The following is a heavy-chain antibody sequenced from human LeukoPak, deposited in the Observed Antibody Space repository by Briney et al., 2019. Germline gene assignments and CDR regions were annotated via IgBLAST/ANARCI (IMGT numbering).Heavy chain of an antibody. J-gene: IGHJ4*02. CDR2: ISHSGST. CDR3: ARGSRHTLRYFDWLVRYYFDY. CDR1: GGSFSGYY. D-gene: IGHD3-9*01. Sequence: SETLSLTCAVYGGSFSGYYWSWIRQPPGKGLEWIGEISHSGSTNYNPSLKSRVTISVDTSKNQFSLKLSSVTAADTAVYYCARGSRHTLRYFDWLVRYYFDYWGQGTLVTVSS. V-gene: IGHV4-34*01.